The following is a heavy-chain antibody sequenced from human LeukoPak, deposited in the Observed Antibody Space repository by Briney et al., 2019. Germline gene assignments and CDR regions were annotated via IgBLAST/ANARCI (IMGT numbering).Heavy chain of an antibody. J-gene: IGHJ3*02. CDR2: MNPNSGNT. CDR1: GYTFTSYD. Sequence: ASVKVSCKASGYTFTSYDINWVRQATGQGLEWMGWMNPNSGNTGYAQKFQGRVTVTRNTSISTAYMELSSLRSEDTAVYYCASGGYDLFGAFDIWGQGTMVTVSS. D-gene: IGHD5-12*01. CDR3: ASGGYDLFGAFDI. V-gene: IGHV1-8*01.